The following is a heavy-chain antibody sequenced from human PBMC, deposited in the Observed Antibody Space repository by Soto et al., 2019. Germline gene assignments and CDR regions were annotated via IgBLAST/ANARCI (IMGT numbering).Heavy chain of an antibody. Sequence: GGCLRLSCAAAGFTFSSYGMHWVRQAPGKGLEWVAVISYDGSNKYYADSVKGRFTISRDNSKSTLYLQMNSLRAEDTAVSYCAKNQYYYASGSQFYSYSYGMDVWGQGTTVTVAS. J-gene: IGHJ6*02. CDR2: ISYDGSNK. D-gene: IGHD3-10*01. CDR3: AKNQYYYASGSQFYSYSYGMDV. V-gene: IGHV3-30*18. CDR1: GFTFSSYG.